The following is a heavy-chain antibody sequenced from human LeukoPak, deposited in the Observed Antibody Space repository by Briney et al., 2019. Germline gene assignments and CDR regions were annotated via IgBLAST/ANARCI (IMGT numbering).Heavy chain of an antibody. V-gene: IGHV3-30-3*01. Sequence: GRSLRLSCAASGFTFNYYAMHWARQAPGKGLEWVAVISYDGTNKYHADSMRGRFTISRDNSKNTLYLQMSSLRAEDTAVYYCARTPGDSSIWYSDSWGQGTLVTVSS. D-gene: IGHD6-13*01. CDR3: ARTPGDSSIWYSDS. CDR2: ISYDGTNK. J-gene: IGHJ4*02. CDR1: GFTFNYYA.